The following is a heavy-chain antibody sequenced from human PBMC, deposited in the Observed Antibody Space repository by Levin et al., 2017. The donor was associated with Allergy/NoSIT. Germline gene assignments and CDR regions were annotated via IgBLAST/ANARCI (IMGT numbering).Heavy chain of an antibody. V-gene: IGHV4-31*03. D-gene: IGHD5-18*01. Sequence: PSETLSLTCTVSGGSISSGSYYWSWIRQHPGKGLEWIGYIYYSGSTYYNPSLKSRVTISVDTSKNQFSLKLSSVTAADTAVYYCARYTALDHRLDYWGQGTLVTVSS. CDR2: IYYSGST. CDR3: ARYTALDHRLDY. CDR1: GGSISSGSYY. J-gene: IGHJ4*02.